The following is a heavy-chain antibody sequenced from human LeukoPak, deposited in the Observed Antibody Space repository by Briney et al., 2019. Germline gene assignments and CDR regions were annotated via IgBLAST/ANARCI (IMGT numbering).Heavy chain of an antibody. V-gene: IGHV3-74*01. CDR3: ARDPYYYDSSGYLGFDY. CDR2: IYPDGSSR. Sequence: GGSLSLSGAASGFTFSRSWMHWVRPAQGKGLVWGSRIYPDGSSRSYADSVKGRFSNSRDNANNTLYLQMNSLRAEDTAVYYCARDPYYYDSSGYLGFDYWGQGTLVTVSS. D-gene: IGHD3-22*01. J-gene: IGHJ4*02. CDR1: GFTFSRSW.